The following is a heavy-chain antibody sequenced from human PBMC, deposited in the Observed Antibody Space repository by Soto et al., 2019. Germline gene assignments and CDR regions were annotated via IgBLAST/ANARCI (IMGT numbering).Heavy chain of an antibody. CDR1: GYTFFTYD. CDR3: ARHLGPTTSKNWFDS. Sequence: QVHLVQSGVEVKTPGASVKVSCQASGYTFFTYDISWVRQAPGQGLEWMGWISTYSGDTKYAQKFQGRVTMTADTSTTTAYLELRSLRSDDTAVYYCARHLGPTTSKNWFDSWGQGTLVSVSS. J-gene: IGHJ5*01. CDR2: ISTYSGDT. D-gene: IGHD5-12*01. V-gene: IGHV1-18*01.